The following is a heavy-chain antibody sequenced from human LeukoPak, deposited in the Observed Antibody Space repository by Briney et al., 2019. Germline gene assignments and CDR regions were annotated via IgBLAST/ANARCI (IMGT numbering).Heavy chain of an antibody. D-gene: IGHD5-12*01. CDR1: GYTFASYV. CDR2: ISACNGNK. Sequence: ASVKVSCKASGYTFASYVITWVRQAPGQGLDWMGWISACNGNKNSAQKLQGGVTMTTDTSTSTAYMELRSLRSDDTAVYFCARAKVASHPYYYYAMDVWGQGTTVTVSS. J-gene: IGHJ6*02. V-gene: IGHV1-18*01. CDR3: ARAKVASHPYYYYAMDV.